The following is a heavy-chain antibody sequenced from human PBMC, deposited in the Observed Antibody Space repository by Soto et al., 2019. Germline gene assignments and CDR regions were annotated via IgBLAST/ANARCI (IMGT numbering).Heavy chain of an antibody. J-gene: IGHJ3*02. CDR3: AIQSSQEYYYDSSGHRGAFDI. CDR1: GYTLTELS. V-gene: IGHV1-24*01. Sequence: ASVKVSCKVSGYTLTELSMHWVRQAPGKGLEWMGGFDPEDGETIYAQKFQGRVTMTEGTSTDTAYMELSSLRSEDTAVYYCAIQSSQEYYYDSSGHRGAFDIWGQGTMVTVSS. D-gene: IGHD3-22*01. CDR2: FDPEDGET.